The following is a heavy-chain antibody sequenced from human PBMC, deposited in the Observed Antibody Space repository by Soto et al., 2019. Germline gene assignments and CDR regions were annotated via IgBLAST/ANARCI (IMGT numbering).Heavy chain of an antibody. V-gene: IGHV3-30-3*01. Sequence: QVQLVESGGGVVQPGRSLRLSCAASGFTFDSYAIHWVRQAPGKGLEWVAVISYDGSNKYYADSVKGRFTISRDNSKNTLYLQMNSLRAEDTAVYYCARGEVRFQLLWGPFDYWGQGTLVTVSS. CDR3: ARGEVRFQLLWGPFDY. J-gene: IGHJ4*02. D-gene: IGHD2-2*01. CDR1: GFTFDSYA. CDR2: ISYDGSNK.